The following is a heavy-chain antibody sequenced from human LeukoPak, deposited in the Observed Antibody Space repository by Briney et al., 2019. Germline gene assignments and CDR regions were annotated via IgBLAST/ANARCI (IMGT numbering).Heavy chain of an antibody. J-gene: IGHJ6*02. CDR1: GLTFSSYA. V-gene: IGHV3-23*01. CDR3: AKDNHGSGVYYYGMDV. Sequence: GGSMRLSCAASGLTFSSYAMSWVRQAPGKGLEWVSSISGSGGSTYYANSVKGRFTISRDNSKNTLYLQMNSLRAEDTAVYYCAKDNHGSGVYYYGMDVWGQGTTVTVSS. CDR2: ISGSGGST. D-gene: IGHD3-10*01.